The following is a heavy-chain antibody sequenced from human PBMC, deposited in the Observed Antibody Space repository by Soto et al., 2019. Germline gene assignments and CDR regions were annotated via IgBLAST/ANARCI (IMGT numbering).Heavy chain of an antibody. CDR2: IYYSGST. CDR1: GGSISSYY. J-gene: IGHJ6*02. CDR3: AGKSITMVRGVIIYYYYGMDV. Sequence: SETLSLTCTVSGGSISSYYWSWIRQPPGKGLEWIGYIYYSGSTNYNPSLKSRVTISVDTSKNQFSLKLSSVTAADTAVYYCAGKSITMVRGVIIYYYYGMDVWGQGTTVTVSS. D-gene: IGHD3-10*01. V-gene: IGHV4-59*01.